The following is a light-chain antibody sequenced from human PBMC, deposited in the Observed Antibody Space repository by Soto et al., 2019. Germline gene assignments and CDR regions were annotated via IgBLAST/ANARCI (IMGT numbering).Light chain of an antibody. CDR2: SNH. V-gene: IGLV1-44*01. CDR1: SSNIGSYT. J-gene: IGLJ1*01. Sequence: QSVLTQPPSASGTPGQTGTVSCSGSSSNIGSYTVNWYQQLPGTAPKLVIYSNHQRPSGVPDRFSGSKSGTSASLAISGLQSEDEADYYCAAWDDSLNGSVFGSGTKLTVL. CDR3: AAWDDSLNGSV.